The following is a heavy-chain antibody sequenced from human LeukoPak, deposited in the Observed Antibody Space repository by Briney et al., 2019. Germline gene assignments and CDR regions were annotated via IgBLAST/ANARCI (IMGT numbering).Heavy chain of an antibody. J-gene: IGHJ4*02. CDR3: ARELRVKRSYYGSGSSYYFDY. CDR2: IYSGGST. CDR1: GFTVSSYA. D-gene: IGHD3-10*01. Sequence: GRSLRLSCAASGFTVSSYAMHWVRQAPGKGLEWVSVIYSGGSTYYADSVKGRFTISRDNSKNTLYLQMNSLRAEDTAVYYCARELRVKRSYYGSGSSYYFDYWGQGTLVTVSS. V-gene: IGHV3-66*01.